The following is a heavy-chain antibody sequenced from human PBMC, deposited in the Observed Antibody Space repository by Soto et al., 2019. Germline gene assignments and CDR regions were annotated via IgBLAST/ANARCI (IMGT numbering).Heavy chain of an antibody. D-gene: IGHD2-15*01. CDR2: IYHSGST. J-gene: IGHJ5*02. V-gene: IGHV4-31*03. CDR3: ARDGAGGYGLGWFDP. Sequence: QVQLQESGPGLVKPSQTLSLTCTVSGGSISRGGYYYNWIRQLPGKGLEWIGYIYHSGSTNYNPSLKSRVTISVDTSKTQLSLELSSVTAADTAVYYCARDGAGGYGLGWFDPWGQGTLVTVSS. CDR1: GGSISRGGYY.